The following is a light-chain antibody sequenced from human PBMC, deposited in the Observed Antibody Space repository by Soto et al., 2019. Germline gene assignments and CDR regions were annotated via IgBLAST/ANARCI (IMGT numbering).Light chain of an antibody. CDR3: QTWGTGIVI. Sequence: QPVLTQSPSASASLGASVKLTCTLSSGHSNYAIEWHQQQPEKGPRHLLKLNRDGSHSKGDGIPNRFSGSSSGAERYLTISSLQYEDEADYHCQTWGTGIVIFGGGTKLTVL. V-gene: IGLV4-69*01. J-gene: IGLJ2*01. CDR2: LNRDGSH. CDR1: SGHSNYA.